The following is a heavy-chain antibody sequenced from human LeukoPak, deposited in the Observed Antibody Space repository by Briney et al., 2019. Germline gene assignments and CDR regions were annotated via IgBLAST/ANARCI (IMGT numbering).Heavy chain of an antibody. Sequence: SETLSLTCTVSGGSISSYYWSWIRQPAGKGLEWIGRIYTSGSTNYNPSLKSRVTISVDKSKNQFSLKLSSVTAAGTAVYYCARDGRRAARPDYFDYWGQGTLVTVSS. CDR1: GGSISSYY. CDR2: IYTSGST. V-gene: IGHV4-4*07. CDR3: ARDGRRAARPDYFDY. D-gene: IGHD6-6*01. J-gene: IGHJ4*02.